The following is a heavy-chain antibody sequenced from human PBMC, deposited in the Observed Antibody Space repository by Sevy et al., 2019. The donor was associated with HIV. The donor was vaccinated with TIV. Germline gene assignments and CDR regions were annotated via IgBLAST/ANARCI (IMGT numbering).Heavy chain of an antibody. D-gene: IGHD3-22*01. CDR3: SRWLYYYDMRGLQGPGDY. V-gene: IGHV3-74*01. CDR1: GITLTPYW. Sequence: GGSLRLSCSASGITLTPYWMHWVRQVPGKGLVWVSRINSDGSSTCYAESVKGRFTISGDNGKNKLYLQMKSLRVEDTAVYFCSRWLYYYDMRGLQGPGDYWGQGVLVTVSS. J-gene: IGHJ4*02. CDR2: INSDGSST.